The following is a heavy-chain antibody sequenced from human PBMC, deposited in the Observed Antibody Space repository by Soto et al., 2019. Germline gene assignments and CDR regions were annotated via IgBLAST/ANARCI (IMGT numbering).Heavy chain of an antibody. Sequence: QITLKESGPTLVRPPQTLTLTCTFSGFSLTSGVGVGWIRQPPGKALEWLALISWDDAKRYSPSLKNRLTITKDTSKNQVVLTMTNVGPVDTATYFCAHIDPEIVTVGGHGGFDYWGQGTLGTVSS. D-gene: IGHD5-12*01. CDR3: AHIDPEIVTVGGHGGFDY. CDR1: GFSLTSGVG. CDR2: ISWDDAK. V-gene: IGHV2-5*02. J-gene: IGHJ4*02.